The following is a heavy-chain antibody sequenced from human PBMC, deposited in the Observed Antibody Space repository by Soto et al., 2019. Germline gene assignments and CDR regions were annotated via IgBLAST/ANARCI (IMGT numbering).Heavy chain of an antibody. CDR2: ISGSGGST. D-gene: IGHD1-1*01. Sequence: GSLRLSCAASGFTFSSYAMSWVRQAPGKGLEWVSAISGSGGSTYYADSVKGRFTISRDNSKNTLYLQMNSLRAEDTAVYYCAKDERPELAFDIWGQETMVTVSS. J-gene: IGHJ3*02. V-gene: IGHV3-23*01. CDR3: AKDERPELAFDI. CDR1: GFTFSSYA.